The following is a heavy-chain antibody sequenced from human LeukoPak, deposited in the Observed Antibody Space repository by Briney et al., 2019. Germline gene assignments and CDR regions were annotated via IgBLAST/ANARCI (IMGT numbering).Heavy chain of an antibody. J-gene: IGHJ4*02. V-gene: IGHV1-2*02. Sequence: ASVKISCAASGYTPTAYYMHWVRHAPLQERVRMGEIYPHSGGTNYAEKFQGRVTMTRDTSISTAYMELSRLRSDDTAVYYCAEGFYGDYPFDYWGQGTLVTVSS. CDR3: AEGFYGDYPFDY. D-gene: IGHD4-17*01. CDR1: GYTPTAYY. CDR2: IYPHSGGT.